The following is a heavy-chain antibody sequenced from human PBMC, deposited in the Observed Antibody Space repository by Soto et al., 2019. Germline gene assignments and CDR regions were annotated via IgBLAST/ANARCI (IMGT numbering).Heavy chain of an antibody. V-gene: IGHV1-69*13. CDR1: GGTFSSYA. CDR2: IIPIFGTA. D-gene: IGHD3-3*01. CDR3: ARELPTYYDFWSGYKPYNWFDP. Sequence: SVKVSCKASGGTFSSYAISWVRQAPGQGLEWMGGIIPIFGTANYAQKFQGRVTITADESTSTAYMELSSLRSEDTAVYYCARELPTYYDFWSGYKPYNWFDPWGQGTLVTVSS. J-gene: IGHJ5*02.